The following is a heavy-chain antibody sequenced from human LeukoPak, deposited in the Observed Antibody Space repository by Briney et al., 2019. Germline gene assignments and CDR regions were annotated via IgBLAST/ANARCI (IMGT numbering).Heavy chain of an antibody. Sequence: PSETLSLTCTVSGYSISNGYYWDWIRQPPGKGLEWIGSIYHSGSTYYNPSLKSRVTISVDTSKNQFSLKLSSVTAADTAVYYCASTIVVPAAGWFDPWGQGTLVTVSS. CDR2: IYHSGST. V-gene: IGHV4-38-2*02. D-gene: IGHD2-2*01. J-gene: IGHJ5*02. CDR3: ASTIVVPAAGWFDP. CDR1: GYSISNGYY.